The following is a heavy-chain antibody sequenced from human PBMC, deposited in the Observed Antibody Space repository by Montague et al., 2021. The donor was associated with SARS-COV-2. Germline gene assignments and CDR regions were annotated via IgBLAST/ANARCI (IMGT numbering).Heavy chain of an antibody. CDR2: INHGGNT. D-gene: IGHD2-15*01. J-gene: IGHJ6*03. Sequence: SETLSLTCAVHGGSFSGYYWNWIRQPPGKGPEWIGEINHGGNTNYNPSLKNRLTISVDTSKNQFSLKLTSVAATDTAVYYCARLRDGVVPSPILEIGPYFTYYYMDVWGKGTTVTVSS. V-gene: IGHV4-34*01. CDR1: GGSFSGYY. CDR3: ARLRDGVVPSPILEIGPYFTYYYMDV.